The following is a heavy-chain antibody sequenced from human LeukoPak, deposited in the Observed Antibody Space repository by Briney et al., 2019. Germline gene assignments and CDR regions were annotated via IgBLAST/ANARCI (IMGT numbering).Heavy chain of an antibody. CDR1: GFSFSSYW. Sequence: GGSLRLSCAVSGFSFSSYWMSWVRQAPGKGLECVANIKTDGSEKYYLDSVNSRFTISRDNAKNSLYLQMNSLRVEDTAMYYCARGGLGYLFLDPWGQGTLVTVSS. CDR2: IKTDGSEK. V-gene: IGHV3-7*04. J-gene: IGHJ5*02. D-gene: IGHD2-21*01. CDR3: ARGGLGYLFLDP.